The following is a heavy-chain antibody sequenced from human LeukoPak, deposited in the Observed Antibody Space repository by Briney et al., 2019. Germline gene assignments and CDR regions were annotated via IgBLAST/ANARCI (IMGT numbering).Heavy chain of an antibody. CDR2: ISYDGNNK. CDR3: ARDGYNEEDWFFDL. CDR1: GFTFSSYD. V-gene: IGHV3-30-3*01. D-gene: IGHD5-24*01. Sequence: GGSPCLSCAASGFTFSSYDMHWVCQAPGKGLEWVAVISYDGNNKYYADSVKGRFTISRDNSKKTLYLQMNSLRAEDTAVYYCARDGYNEEDWFFDLSSHRIPVTLSS. J-gene: IGHJ2*01.